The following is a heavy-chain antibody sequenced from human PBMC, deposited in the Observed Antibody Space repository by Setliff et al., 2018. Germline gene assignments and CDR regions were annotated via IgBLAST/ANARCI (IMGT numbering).Heavy chain of an antibody. CDR3: AREFTRYYNFWSAHRYYMDV. Sequence: RASVKVSCKASGYTFTSYAVHWVRQAPGQRLEWMGWINAGNGNTKYSQKFQGRVTITRDTSASTAYMELSSLRSEDTAVYYCAREFTRYYNFWSAHRYYMDVWGKGTTVTVSS. D-gene: IGHD3-3*01. J-gene: IGHJ6*03. CDR2: INAGNGNT. CDR1: GYTFTSYA. V-gene: IGHV1-3*01.